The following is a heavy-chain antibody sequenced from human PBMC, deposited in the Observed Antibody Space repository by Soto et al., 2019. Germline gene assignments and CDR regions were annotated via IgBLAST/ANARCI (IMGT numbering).Heavy chain of an antibody. CDR3: AREKCSSTSCNHGMDV. J-gene: IGHJ6*02. CDR1: AFTFNNFP. Sequence: GGSLRLSCVASAFTFNNFPMHWVRQAPGKGLQWLASITTTSTYKYYADSVKGRFSISRGNAKNSLYLELTNLRSEDTAVYYCAREKCSSTSCNHGMDVWGLGTTVTVSS. V-gene: IGHV3-21*01. D-gene: IGHD2-2*01. CDR2: ITTTSTYK.